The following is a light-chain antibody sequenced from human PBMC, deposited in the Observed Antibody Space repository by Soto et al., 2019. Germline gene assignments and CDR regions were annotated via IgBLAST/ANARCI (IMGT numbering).Light chain of an antibody. CDR2: EVS. CDR3: SSSAGSSTYV. V-gene: IGLV2-23*02. CDR1: SSDVGSYNL. J-gene: IGLJ1*01. Sequence: QSALTQPASVSGSPGQSITISCTGTSSDVGSYNLVSWYQQHPGKAPKLMIYEVSKRPSGVSNRFSGSKSGNTASLTISGLQAEDEDDYSCSSSAGSSTYVFGTGTKLTVL.